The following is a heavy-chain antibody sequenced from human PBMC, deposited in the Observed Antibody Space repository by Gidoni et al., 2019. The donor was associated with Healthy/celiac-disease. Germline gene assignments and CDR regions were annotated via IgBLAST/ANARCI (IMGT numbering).Heavy chain of an antibody. V-gene: IGHV4-39*01. CDR2: IYYSGST. J-gene: IGHJ4*02. CDR1: GCSISSSSYS. CDR3: ARLGAVAGFDY. Sequence: QLQLQESGPGLVKPSATLSLTCPVSGCSISSSSYSWGWIRQPPGKGLEWIGGIYYSGSTYYNPPLKSRVTISVDTSKNQFSLKLSSVTAADTAVYYCARLGAVAGFDYWGQGTLVTVSS. D-gene: IGHD6-19*01.